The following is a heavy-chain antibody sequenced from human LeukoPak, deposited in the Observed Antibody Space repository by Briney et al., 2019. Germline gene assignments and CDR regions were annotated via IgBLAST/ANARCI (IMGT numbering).Heavy chain of an antibody. V-gene: IGHV1-2*02. D-gene: IGHD6-13*01. CDR1: GYTFTGYY. Sequence: ASVKVSCKASGYTFTGYYMHWVRQAPGQGLEWMGWINPNSGGTNYAQKFQGRVTMTRDTSISTACMELSRLRSDDTAVYYCAREDSYSSSWWGCFDYWGQGTLVTVSS. CDR3: AREDSYSSSWWGCFDY. J-gene: IGHJ4*02. CDR2: INPNSGGT.